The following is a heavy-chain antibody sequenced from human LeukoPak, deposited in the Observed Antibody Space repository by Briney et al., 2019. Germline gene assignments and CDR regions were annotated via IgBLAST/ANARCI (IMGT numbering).Heavy chain of an antibody. CDR1: GGSISSYY. CDR2: IYYSGST. V-gene: IGHV4-59*01. CDR3: ASGSEGAAPVIHI. J-gene: IGHJ3*02. D-gene: IGHD6-13*01. Sequence: PSETLSLTCTVSGGSISSYYWSWLPQPPGKGLEWVGYIYYSGSTNYNPSLKSRVTISIDTSKNQFSLKLSSVTAADTAVYYCASGSEGAAPVIHIWGQGTMVTVSS.